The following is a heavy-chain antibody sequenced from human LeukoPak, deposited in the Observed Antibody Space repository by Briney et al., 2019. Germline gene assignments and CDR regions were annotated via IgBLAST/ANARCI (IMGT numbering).Heavy chain of an antibody. Sequence: AGTLRLSCAASGFTFSSYWMPWVRQAPGKGLVWVSRINTDGSSTNYADPVKRRIIIFRDNAKNALYLQVSSLRAEDTAVYYCAREPVLYCSSTSCFNWFGPWGQGTLVTVPS. CDR2: INTDGSST. V-gene: IGHV3-74*01. J-gene: IGHJ5*02. CDR3: AREPVLYCSSTSCFNWFGP. CDR1: GFTFSSYW. D-gene: IGHD2-2*01.